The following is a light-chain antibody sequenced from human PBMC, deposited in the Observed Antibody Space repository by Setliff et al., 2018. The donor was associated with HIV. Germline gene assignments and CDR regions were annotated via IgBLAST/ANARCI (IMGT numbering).Light chain of an antibody. CDR1: SSDIGSWNF. CDR3: NSYTTSGTRV. Sequence: QSALAQPASVSGSPGQSITISCTGSSSDIGSWNFVSWYQQYPDKAPKTMIYEVSKRPSGVSDRFSGSKSVNTASLTISGLQTEDEADYYCNSYTTSGTRVFGTGT. J-gene: IGLJ1*01. CDR2: EVS. V-gene: IGLV2-14*01.